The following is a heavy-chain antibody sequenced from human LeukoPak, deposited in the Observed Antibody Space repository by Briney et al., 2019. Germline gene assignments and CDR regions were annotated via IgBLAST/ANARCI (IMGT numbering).Heavy chain of an antibody. Sequence: ASVKVSRKASGYTFTGYYMHWVRQAPGQGLEWMGWINPNSGGTNYPQKFQGRVTMTRDTSISTAYMELSRLRSDDTAVYYCARRPYYYYYYMDVWGKGTTVTVSS. V-gene: IGHV1-2*02. CDR1: GYTFTGYY. J-gene: IGHJ6*03. CDR3: ARRPYYYYYYMDV. CDR2: INPNSGGT.